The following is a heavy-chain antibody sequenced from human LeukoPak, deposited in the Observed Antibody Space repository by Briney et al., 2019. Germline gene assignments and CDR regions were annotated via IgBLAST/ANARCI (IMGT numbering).Heavy chain of an antibody. CDR1: GYTLTELS. V-gene: IGHV1-24*01. Sequence: ASVKVSCKVSGYTLTELSMHWVRQAPGKGLEWMGGFDPEDGETIYAQKFQGRVTMTEDTSTDTAYMELSSLRSEDTAVYYCATDGRMFTKYQLPMYGFDYWGQGTLVTVSS. CDR3: ATDGRMFTKYQLPMYGFDY. J-gene: IGHJ4*02. D-gene: IGHD2-2*01. CDR2: FDPEDGET.